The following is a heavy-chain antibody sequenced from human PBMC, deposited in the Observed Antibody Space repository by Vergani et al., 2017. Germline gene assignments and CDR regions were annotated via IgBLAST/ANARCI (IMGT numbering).Heavy chain of an antibody. D-gene: IGHD2-15*01. J-gene: IGHJ4*02. CDR3: AKEGGGYCSVGTCYPGY. Sequence: EVQVLESGGGLVQPGGSLRLSCAASGFTFSSYAMSWVRQAPGRGLEWVSAISGSGDSTYYADSMEGPFTISRDNSKNTLYLQMKSLRPEDTAVYYCAKEGGGYCSVGTCYPGYWGQGTLVIGSS. CDR2: ISGSGDST. V-gene: IGHV3-23*01. CDR1: GFTFSSYA.